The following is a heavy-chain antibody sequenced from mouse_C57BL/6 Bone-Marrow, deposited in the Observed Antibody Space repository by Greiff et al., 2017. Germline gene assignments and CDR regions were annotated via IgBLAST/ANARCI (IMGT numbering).Heavy chain of an antibody. Sequence: VQLVESGAELARPGASVKLSCKASGYTFTSSGISWVKQRTGQGLEWIGEIYPRSGNTYYNEKFKGKATLTADKSSSTAYMELRSLTSVDSAVYFCARGSRYYFDYWGQGTPLTVSS. CDR3: ARGSRYYFDY. V-gene: IGHV1-81*01. J-gene: IGHJ2*01. CDR1: GYTFTSSG. CDR2: IYPRSGNT. D-gene: IGHD1-1*01.